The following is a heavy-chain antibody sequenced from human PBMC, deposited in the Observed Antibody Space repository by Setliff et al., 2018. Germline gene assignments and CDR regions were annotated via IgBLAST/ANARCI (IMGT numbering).Heavy chain of an antibody. CDR3: ATLASGGFWSGYLNDY. Sequence: GASVKVSCKASGGTFSSYAISWVRQAPGQGLEWMGGIIPIFGTANYAQKFQGRVTITADESTSTAYMELSSLRSEDTAVYYCATLASGGFWSGYLNDYWGQGTLVTVSS. V-gene: IGHV1-69*13. D-gene: IGHD3-3*01. J-gene: IGHJ4*02. CDR1: GGTFSSYA. CDR2: IIPIFGTA.